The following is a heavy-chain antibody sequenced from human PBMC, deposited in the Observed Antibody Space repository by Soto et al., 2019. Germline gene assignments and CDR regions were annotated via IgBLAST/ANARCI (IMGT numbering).Heavy chain of an antibody. D-gene: IGHD6-13*01. CDR2: IWYDGSNK. J-gene: IGHJ4*02. Sequence: GGSPRLSCAASGFTFSSYGMHWVRQAPGKGLEWVAVIWYDGSNKYYADSVKGRFTISRDNSKNTLYLQMNSLRAEDTAVYYCARVGGGYSSSWYGPYVDYWGQGTLVTVSS. CDR1: GFTFSSYG. V-gene: IGHV3-33*01. CDR3: ARVGGGYSSSWYGPYVDY.